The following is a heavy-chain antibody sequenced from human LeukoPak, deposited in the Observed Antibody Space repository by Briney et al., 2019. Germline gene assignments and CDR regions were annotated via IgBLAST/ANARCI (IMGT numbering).Heavy chain of an antibody. V-gene: IGHV3-48*01. J-gene: IGHJ4*02. D-gene: IGHD6-13*01. Sequence: GGSLRLSCAASGFTFSSYSMNWVRQAPGKGLEWVSYISSSSSTIYYADSVKGRFTISRDNAKNSLYLQMNSLRAEDTAVYYCARLYSSSVNFWGQGTMVTVSS. CDR1: GFTFSSYS. CDR2: ISSSSSTI. CDR3: ARLYSSSVNF.